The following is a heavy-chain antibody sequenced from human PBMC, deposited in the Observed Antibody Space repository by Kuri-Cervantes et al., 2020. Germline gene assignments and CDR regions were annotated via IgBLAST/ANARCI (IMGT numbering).Heavy chain of an antibody. CDR1: GFTFDDYA. CDR3: ASAESAAFDI. Sequence: SLKISCAASGFTFDDYAMHWARQAPQKGLEWVSGIRWSSGSIGYADSVKGRFTISRDNTKNSLYLQMNSLRAADTAVYYCASAESAAFDIWGQGTMVTVSS. CDR2: IRWSSGSI. V-gene: IGHV3-9*01. J-gene: IGHJ3*02.